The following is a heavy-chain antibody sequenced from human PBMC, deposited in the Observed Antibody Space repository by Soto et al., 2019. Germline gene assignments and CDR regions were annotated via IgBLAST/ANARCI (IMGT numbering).Heavy chain of an antibody. CDR1: GFTFTSSA. Sequence: SVKVSCKASGFTFTSSAMQWVRQARGRRLEWIGWIVVGSGNTNYAQKFQERVTITRDMSTSTAYMELSSLRSEDTAVYYCAAMANYGEPFDYWGQGTLVTVSS. CDR2: IVVGSGNT. CDR3: AAMANYGEPFDY. V-gene: IGHV1-58*02. J-gene: IGHJ4*02. D-gene: IGHD4-17*01.